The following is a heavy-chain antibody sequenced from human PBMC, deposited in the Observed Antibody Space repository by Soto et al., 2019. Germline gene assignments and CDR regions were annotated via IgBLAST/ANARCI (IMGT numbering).Heavy chain of an antibody. CDR2: IWYDVNKK. D-gene: IGHD6-13*01. J-gene: IGHJ4*02. Sequence: GGSLRLSCAASGFTFRDYGMHWVRQTPAKGLEWVALIWYDVNKKYYADAVEGRFTISRDNSKSTVYLQMNNLRVEDTAVYYCARDISISVSWFYIEYWGQGSRVTGS. V-gene: IGHV3-33*01. CDR3: ARDISISVSWFYIEY. CDR1: GFTFRDYG.